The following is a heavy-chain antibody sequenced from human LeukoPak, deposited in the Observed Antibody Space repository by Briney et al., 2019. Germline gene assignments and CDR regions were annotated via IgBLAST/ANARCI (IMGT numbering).Heavy chain of an antibody. Sequence: GGSLRLSCAASGNYWMSWVRQAPGKGLEWVANIKQDGSDKYYVESVKGRFTISRDNAKNSLYLQMNSLRAEDTAVYYCARFSGGHSSSWHPYYFDYWGQGTLVTVSS. CDR2: IKQDGSDK. J-gene: IGHJ4*02. D-gene: IGHD6-13*01. CDR3: ARFSGGHSSSWHPYYFDY. V-gene: IGHV3-7*03. CDR1: GNYW.